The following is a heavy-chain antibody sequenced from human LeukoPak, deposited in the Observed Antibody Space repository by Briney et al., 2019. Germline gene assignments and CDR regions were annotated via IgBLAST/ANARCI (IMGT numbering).Heavy chain of an antibody. Sequence: GASVKVSCKASGYTFTGYYMHWVRQAPGQGLEWMGWINPNSGGTNYAQKFQGRVTMTRDTSISTAYMELSRLRSEDTAVYYCASNYYDSSGYYRVYWGQGTLVTVSS. CDR3: ASNYYDSSGYYRVY. D-gene: IGHD3-22*01. V-gene: IGHV1-2*02. CDR1: GYTFTGYY. CDR2: INPNSGGT. J-gene: IGHJ4*02.